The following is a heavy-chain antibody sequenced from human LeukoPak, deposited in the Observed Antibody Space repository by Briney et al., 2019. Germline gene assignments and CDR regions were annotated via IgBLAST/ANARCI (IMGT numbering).Heavy chain of an antibody. CDR3: ARQKRGYYDILTGYFDY. Sequence: ASVKVSCKASGYTFTGYYMHWVRQAAGQGLEWMGWINPNSGGTNYAQKFQGRVTMTRDTSISTAYMELSRLRSVDTAVYYCARQKRGYYDILTGYFDYWGQGTLVTVSS. J-gene: IGHJ4*02. CDR1: GYTFTGYY. CDR2: INPNSGGT. D-gene: IGHD3-9*01. V-gene: IGHV1-2*02.